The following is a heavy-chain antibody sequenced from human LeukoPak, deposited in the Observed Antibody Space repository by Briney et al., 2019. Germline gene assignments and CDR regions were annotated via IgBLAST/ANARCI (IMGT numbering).Heavy chain of an antibody. CDR1: GFTFNNYA. CDR2: ISYDGNKK. V-gene: IGHV3-30*04. Sequence: GRSLRLSCAASGFTFNNYAIHWVRQAPGKGLGWVAVISYDGNKKYYADSVRGRFTISRDNSNYTLFLHMNSLRAEDTAVYYCARGRGSTSSYFDYWGQGTLVTVSS. D-gene: IGHD2-2*01. CDR3: ARGRGSTSSYFDY. J-gene: IGHJ4*02.